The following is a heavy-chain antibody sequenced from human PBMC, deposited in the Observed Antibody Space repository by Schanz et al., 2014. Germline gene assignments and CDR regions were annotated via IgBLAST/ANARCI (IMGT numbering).Heavy chain of an antibody. V-gene: IGHV3-30*19. CDR3: AKARRKSNCSGGRCFHYSYYGMDV. CDR2: ISNDGSIK. CDR1: GFTFSSYG. D-gene: IGHD2-15*01. Sequence: VQLLESGGGLVRPGGSLRLSCAASGFTFSSYGIHWFRQPAGKGLEWVALISNDGSIKYYADSVKGRFTISRDNSENTLYLQRNSLRAEDTAVYYCAKARRKSNCSGGRCFHYSYYGMDVWGQGTTVTVSS. J-gene: IGHJ6*02.